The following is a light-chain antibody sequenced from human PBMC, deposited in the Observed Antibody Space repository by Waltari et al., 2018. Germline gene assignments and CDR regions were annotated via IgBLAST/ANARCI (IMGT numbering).Light chain of an antibody. Sequence: EIVLTQSPVTLSLSPGARATLSCRASQSVSRYLAWYHQKPGQAPRLLIYDTFSRASGIPARFSGSGSGTDFTLTISSLEPEDFAVYYCLHRSNWPPLFTFGPGTKVDIK. CDR3: LHRSNWPPLFT. V-gene: IGKV3-11*01. CDR2: DTF. J-gene: IGKJ3*01. CDR1: QSVSRY.